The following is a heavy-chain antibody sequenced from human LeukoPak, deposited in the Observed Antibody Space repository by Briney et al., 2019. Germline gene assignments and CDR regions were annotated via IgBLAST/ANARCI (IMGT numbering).Heavy chain of an antibody. CDR3: VAVGLDP. Sequence: ASVKVSCKASGGTFSSSSYGISWVRQAPGQGLEWMGIINPSGGATRLAQKFQGRVSVTRDTSTSTVYMEVSRLRSEDTAVYYCVAVGLDPWGQGTLVIVSS. J-gene: IGHJ5*02. CDR1: GGTFSSSSYG. CDR2: INPSGGAT. V-gene: IGHV1-46*01. D-gene: IGHD3-16*01.